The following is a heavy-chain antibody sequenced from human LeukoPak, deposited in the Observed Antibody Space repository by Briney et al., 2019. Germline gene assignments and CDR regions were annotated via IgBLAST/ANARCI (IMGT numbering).Heavy chain of an antibody. Sequence: GASLRPSCAASGFTFSNAWMSWVRQAPGKGLEWVGRIKSKTDGGTTDYAAPVKGRFTIPRDDSKNTLYLQMNSLKTGDTAVYYCTTRPPPRAGRDGYNYSPPIDYWGQGTLVTVSS. CDR3: TTRPPPRAGRDGYNYSPPIDY. V-gene: IGHV3-15*01. CDR1: GFTFSNAW. J-gene: IGHJ4*02. CDR2: IKSKTDGGTT. D-gene: IGHD5-24*01.